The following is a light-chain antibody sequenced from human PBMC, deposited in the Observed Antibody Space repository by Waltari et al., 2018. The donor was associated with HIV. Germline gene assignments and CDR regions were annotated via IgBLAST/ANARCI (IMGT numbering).Light chain of an antibody. CDR1: SSDIGGYKY. CDR3: FTYAGSRGYF. J-gene: IGLJ1*01. V-gene: IGLV2-8*01. CDR2: EVS. Sequence: QSALTQPPPASGSPGQSVTISCTGTSSDIGGYKYVSWYQHHPGTAPKLLIYEVSKRPSGVPDRFPGSKSGNTASLAVSGLQAEDEAYYYCFTYAGSRGYFFATGTKVTVL.